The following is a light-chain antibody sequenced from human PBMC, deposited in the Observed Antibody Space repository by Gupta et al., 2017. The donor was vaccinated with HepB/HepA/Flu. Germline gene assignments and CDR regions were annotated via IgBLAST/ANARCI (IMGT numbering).Light chain of an antibody. CDR1: SHDIGASDS. CDR3: LSYTASDTWV. V-gene: IGLV2-11*01. CDR2: DGS. J-gene: IGLJ3*02. Sequence: QSAPTQPRAVSGSPGQSVTISCTGTSHDIGASDSLSWYQHPPAKAPKLIIYDGSKWPSGAPDRFSGSKAGNTASLTISGLQAGDEADYYCLSYTASDTWVVGGGTKLTVL.